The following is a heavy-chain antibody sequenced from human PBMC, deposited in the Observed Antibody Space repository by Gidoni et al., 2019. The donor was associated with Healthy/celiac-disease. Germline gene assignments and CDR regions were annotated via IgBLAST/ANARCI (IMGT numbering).Heavy chain of an antibody. Sequence: EVQMLESGGGLVQTGGSLRLSCAASGFHFSSYAMSWVRQAPGKGLEWVSAISGRRGSTYYADAVKGRFTISRDNSKNTLYLQMNSLRAEDTAVYYCAKWNIVLMVYAPTDYWGQGTLVTVSS. V-gene: IGHV3-23*01. CDR3: AKWNIVLMVYAPTDY. CDR2: ISGRRGST. D-gene: IGHD2-8*01. CDR1: GFHFSSYA. J-gene: IGHJ4*02.